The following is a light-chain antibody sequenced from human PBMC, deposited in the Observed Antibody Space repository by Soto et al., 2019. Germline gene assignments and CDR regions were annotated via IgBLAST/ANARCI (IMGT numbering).Light chain of an antibody. CDR2: RNN. Sequence: QSVLTQPPSASGTPGQRVTISCSGSSSNIGSNYVYWYQQLPGTAPKVLIYRNNQRTSGVPDRFSGSKSGTSASLAISGLRSEDEADYCCSGWDDSLSGWVFGGGTKVTVL. J-gene: IGLJ3*02. CDR3: SGWDDSLSGWV. CDR1: SSNIGSNY. V-gene: IGLV1-47*01.